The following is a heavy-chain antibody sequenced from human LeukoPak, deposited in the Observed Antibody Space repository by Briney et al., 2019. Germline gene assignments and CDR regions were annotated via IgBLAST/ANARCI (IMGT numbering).Heavy chain of an antibody. CDR1: GFPFSGYW. J-gene: IGHJ4*02. CDR3: SRSLDY. CDR2: INQDGMNQ. Sequence: GGSLRLSCVASGFPFSGYWMDWVRQAPGKGMEWVANINQDGMNQYYAASVKCRFSISRDNAKNSLYLQMNSLRAEDTAIYFCSRSLDYLGQGALVTVSS. V-gene: IGHV3-7*01.